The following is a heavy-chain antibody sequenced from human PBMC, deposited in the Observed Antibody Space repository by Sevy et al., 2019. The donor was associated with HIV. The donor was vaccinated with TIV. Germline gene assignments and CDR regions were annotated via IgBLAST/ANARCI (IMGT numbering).Heavy chain of an antibody. Sequence: GGCLRLSCAASGFTFSTYSMNWVRQAPGKGLEWVSSISSDSYYIYYADSVKGRFTISRDNAKNSLYLQMNSLRAEDTAVYYCARATGPEALDAFDIWGHGTMVTVSS. CDR3: ARATGPEALDAFDI. CDR2: ISSDSYYI. D-gene: IGHD1-1*01. V-gene: IGHV3-21*01. CDR1: GFTFSTYS. J-gene: IGHJ3*02.